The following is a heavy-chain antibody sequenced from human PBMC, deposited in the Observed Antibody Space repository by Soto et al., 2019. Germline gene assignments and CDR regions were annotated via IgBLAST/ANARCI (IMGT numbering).Heavy chain of an antibody. CDR3: ARHGPARVLDY. CDR2: IYYSGST. Sequence: SETLSLTCTVSGGSISSSSYYWGWIRQPPGKGLEWIGCIYYSGSTYYNPSLKSRVTISVDTSKNQFSLKLSSVTAADTAVYYCARHGPARVLDYWGQGTLVTVSS. J-gene: IGHJ4*02. V-gene: IGHV4-39*01. CDR1: GGSISSSSYY. D-gene: IGHD6-6*01.